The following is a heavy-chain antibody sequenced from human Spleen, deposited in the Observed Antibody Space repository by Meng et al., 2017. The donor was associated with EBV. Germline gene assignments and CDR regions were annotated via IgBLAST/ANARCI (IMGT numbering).Heavy chain of an antibody. V-gene: IGHV4-30-4*01. CDR1: SGSLTTAVYS. Sequence: QVRPKEPASGTVHPYPTRSLPCTDSSGSLTTAVYSWSWIRQPPGKGLEWIGHMYYTGNTYYNPSLKSRLAISVDTSKTRLSLSLASVTAADTAVYYCATSPYYQDSSGLLHWGQGALVTVSS. CDR3: ATSPYYQDSSGLLH. CDR2: MYYTGNT. J-gene: IGHJ4*02. D-gene: IGHD3-22*01.